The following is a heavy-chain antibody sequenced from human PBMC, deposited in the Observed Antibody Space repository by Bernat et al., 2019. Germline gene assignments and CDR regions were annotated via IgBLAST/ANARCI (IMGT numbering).Heavy chain of an antibody. CDR1: GFTFSSYA. J-gene: IGHJ4*02. CDR3: ASVLVADSDY. D-gene: IGHD5-12*01. V-gene: IGHV3-30-3*01. CDR2: ISYDGSNK. Sequence: QVQLVESGGGVVQPGRSLRLSCAASGFTFSSYAMHWVRQAPGKGLEWVAVISYDGSNKDYSNYVKGRFTISRDNSENTLYLQMNSLRAEDTAVYYCASVLVADSDYWGQGTLVTVSS.